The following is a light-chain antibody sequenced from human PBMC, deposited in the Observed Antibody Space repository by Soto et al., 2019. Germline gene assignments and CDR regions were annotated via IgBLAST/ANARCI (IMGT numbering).Light chain of an antibody. CDR2: GAS. CDR3: QQYNNWPPYT. V-gene: IGKV3-15*01. CDR1: QRVSSN. J-gene: IGKJ2*01. Sequence: EIVMTQSRVTLSVSPGERATLSCRASQRVSSNVAWYQQKPGQAPRLLIYGASTRATGIPARFSGSGSETEFTLTISSLQSEDFAVYYCQQYNNWPPYTFAQRTKVDIK.